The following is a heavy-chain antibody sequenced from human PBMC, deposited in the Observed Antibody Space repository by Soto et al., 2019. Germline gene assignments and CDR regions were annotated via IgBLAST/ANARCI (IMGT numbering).Heavy chain of an antibody. CDR3: ARGGPSYYDILTGYYGSVYYYMDV. CDR1: GYTFTSYY. Sequence: ASVKVSCKASGYTFTSYYMHWVRQAPGQGLEWMGIINPSGGSTSYAQKFQGRVTMTRDTSTSTVYMELSSLRSEDTAVYYCARGGPSYYDILTGYYGSVYYYMDVWGKGTTVTV. J-gene: IGHJ6*03. CDR2: INPSGGST. D-gene: IGHD3-9*01. V-gene: IGHV1-46*03.